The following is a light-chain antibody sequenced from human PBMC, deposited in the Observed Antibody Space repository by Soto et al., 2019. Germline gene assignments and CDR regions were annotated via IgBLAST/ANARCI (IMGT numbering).Light chain of an antibody. CDR3: QQLRSYPST. Sequence: IQVTQSPSSLSASVGDRVTITCRASQDISSYLAWYQQKPGKAPTLLIYAASTLQSGVPSRFSGSGFGTDFTLTISSLQAEDFASYYCQQLRSYPSTVCGGTKVEIK. CDR2: AAS. J-gene: IGKJ4*01. CDR1: QDISSY. V-gene: IGKV1-9*01.